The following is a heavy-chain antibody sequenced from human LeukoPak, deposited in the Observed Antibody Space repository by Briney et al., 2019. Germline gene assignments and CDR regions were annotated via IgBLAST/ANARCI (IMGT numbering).Heavy chain of an antibody. V-gene: IGHV3-53*01. CDR1: GFTISNNY. CDR2: IYSGGST. J-gene: IGHJ4*02. CDR3: ARDRAVAGTIDY. Sequence: GGSLRLSCVASGFTISNNYMSWVRQAPGKGLEWVSLIYSGGSTYYADSVKGRFTISRDNSKNTLYLQMNSLRAEDTAVYYCARDRAVAGTIDYWGQGTLVTVSS. D-gene: IGHD6-19*01.